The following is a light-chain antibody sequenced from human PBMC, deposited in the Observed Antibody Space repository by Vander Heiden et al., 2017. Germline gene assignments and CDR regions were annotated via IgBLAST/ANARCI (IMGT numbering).Light chain of an antibody. J-gene: IGLJ3*02. CDR2: DVS. CDR3: NSDTSSSNLGV. Sequence: QSALTQPASVSVSPGQSSTISCTGTSSDVGGYNYVSWYHQPPGKAPKLMIYDVSSRLSGVADRFSGSKSGNTATLTTTGLQAEEEADYYCNSDTSSSNLGVFGGGTKLTVL. V-gene: IGLV2-14*01. CDR1: SSDVGGYNY.